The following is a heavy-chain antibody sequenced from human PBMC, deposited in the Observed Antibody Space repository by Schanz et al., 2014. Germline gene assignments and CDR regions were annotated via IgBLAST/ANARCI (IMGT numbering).Heavy chain of an antibody. D-gene: IGHD1-26*01. V-gene: IGHV3-21*01. Sequence: EVQLVESGGGLVKPGGSLRLSCAASGFTFNNFGMNWVRQAPGKGLEWVSCITGGSTTYTYYADSVRGRFTISRDNAKNSLYLQMNSLRAEDTAVYYCARDGAGRAPDAFDIWGQGTMVTVSS. CDR2: ITGGSTTYT. J-gene: IGHJ3*02. CDR3: ARDGAGRAPDAFDI. CDR1: GFTFNNFG.